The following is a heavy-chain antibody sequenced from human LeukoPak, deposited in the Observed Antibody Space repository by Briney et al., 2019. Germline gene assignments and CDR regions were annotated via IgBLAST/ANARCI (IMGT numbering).Heavy chain of an antibody. J-gene: IGHJ4*02. Sequence: SVKVSCKASGGTFSSYAISWVRQAPGQGLEWMGGIIPIFGTANYAQKFRGRVTITADESTSTAYMELSSLRSEDTAVYYCARAPRPYSSYPMSPFYYFDYWGQGTLVTVSS. CDR3: ARAPRPYSSYPMSPFYYFDY. CDR1: GGTFSSYA. CDR2: IIPIFGTA. D-gene: IGHD6-6*01. V-gene: IGHV1-69*13.